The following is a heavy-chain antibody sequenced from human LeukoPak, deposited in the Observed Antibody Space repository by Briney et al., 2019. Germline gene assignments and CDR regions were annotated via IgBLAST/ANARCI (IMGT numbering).Heavy chain of an antibody. V-gene: IGHV3-48*03. J-gene: IGHJ4*02. D-gene: IGHD1-26*01. Sequence: GGSLRLSCAASGFTFSSYEMNWVRQAPGKGLEWVSYISSSGSTIYYADSVKGRFTISRDNAKNSLYLQMNSRRAEDTAVYYCARGGSYYGGYYFDYWGQGTLVTVSS. CDR2: ISSSGSTI. CDR3: ARGGSYYGGYYFDY. CDR1: GFTFSSYE.